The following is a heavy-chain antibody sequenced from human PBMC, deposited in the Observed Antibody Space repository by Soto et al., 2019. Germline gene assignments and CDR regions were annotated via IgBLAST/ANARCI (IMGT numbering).Heavy chain of an antibody. CDR2: ISGRGSPI. CDR1: GYSSFSYYS. J-gene: IGHJ4*02. D-gene: IGHD5-18*01. V-gene: IGHV3-48*01. CDR3: ARVRGHSYGYVDY. Sequence: EVQLVESGGGLVQPGGSLRLSCAASGYSSFSYYSMNWVRQAPGKGLEWVSFISGRGSPIYYADSVRGRFTISRDNAKKSLSLEMNNLRVEDTVVYYCARVRGHSYGYVDYWGQGTLVTVSS.